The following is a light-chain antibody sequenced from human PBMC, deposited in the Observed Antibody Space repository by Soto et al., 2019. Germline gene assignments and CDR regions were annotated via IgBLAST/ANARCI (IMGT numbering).Light chain of an antibody. CDR1: QSISSW. V-gene: IGKV1-5*03. Sequence: DIQMTQSPSTLSASVGDRVTITCRASQSISSWLAWYQQKPGKAPKLLIYKASSLESGVPSRFSGRGSRTEFTLTISSLQPDDFATYYCQQYNSFPTFGQGNKVEIK. J-gene: IGKJ1*01. CDR2: KAS. CDR3: QQYNSFPT.